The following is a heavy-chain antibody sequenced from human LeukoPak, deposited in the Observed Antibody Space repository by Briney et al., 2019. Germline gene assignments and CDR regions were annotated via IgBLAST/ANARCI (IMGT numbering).Heavy chain of an antibody. V-gene: IGHV3-7*05. CDR3: ARWSNTYWHLDY. Sequence: PGGSLRLSCAVSGFTFSDYWMSWVRQAPGKGLEWVASIKNDGSEKYSADSARGRFTISRDNAKNSLYLQMNSLRAEDTAVYYCARWSNTYWHLDYWGQGTLVTVSS. CDR1: GFTFSDYW. CDR2: IKNDGSEK. D-gene: IGHD2-8*02. J-gene: IGHJ4*02.